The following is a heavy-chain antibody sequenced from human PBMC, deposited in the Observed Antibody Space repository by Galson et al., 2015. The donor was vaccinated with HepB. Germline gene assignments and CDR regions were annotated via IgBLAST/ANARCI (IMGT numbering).Heavy chain of an antibody. J-gene: IGHJ4*02. D-gene: IGHD4-17*01. CDR1: GFTFSSYS. CDR2: ISSSSSYI. Sequence: SLRLSCAASGFTFSSYSMNWVRQAPGKGLEWVSSISSSSSYIYYADSVKGRFTISRDDAKNSLYLQMNSLRAEDTAVYYCASHTRSHGDLDYWGQGTLVTVSS. CDR3: ASHTRSHGDLDY. V-gene: IGHV3-21*01.